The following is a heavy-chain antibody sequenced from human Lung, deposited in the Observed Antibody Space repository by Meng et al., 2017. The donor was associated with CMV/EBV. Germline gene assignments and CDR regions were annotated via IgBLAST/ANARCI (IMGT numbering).Heavy chain of an antibody. Sequence: GESXKISXAASGFTFSSYAMHWVRQAPGKGLEWVAFIRYDGSNKYYADSVKGRFTISRDNSKNTVYVQMNSLRAEDTAVYYCAKDRIAVVPKGGLIRPRVDYYYGMDVWGQGTTVTVSS. CDR1: GFTFSSYA. CDR2: IRYDGSNK. J-gene: IGHJ6*02. V-gene: IGHV3-30*02. D-gene: IGHD6-19*01. CDR3: AKDRIAVVPKGGLIRPRVDYYYGMDV.